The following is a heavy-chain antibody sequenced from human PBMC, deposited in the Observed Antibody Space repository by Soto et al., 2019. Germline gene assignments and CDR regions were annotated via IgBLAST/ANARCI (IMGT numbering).Heavy chain of an antibody. CDR2: IYYSGST. Sequence: SETLSLTCTVSGGSISSYYWSWIRQLPGKGLEWIGYIYYSGSTNYRPSLKSRVTISIDTSKNQFSLKLSSVTAADTAVYYCARIYGDYDNYFDYWGQGTLVTVSS. CDR1: GGSISSYY. D-gene: IGHD4-17*01. V-gene: IGHV4-59*01. CDR3: ARIYGDYDNYFDY. J-gene: IGHJ4*02.